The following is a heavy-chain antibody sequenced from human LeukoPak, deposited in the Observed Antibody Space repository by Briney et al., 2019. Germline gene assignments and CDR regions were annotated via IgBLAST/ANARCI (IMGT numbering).Heavy chain of an antibody. CDR2: IYTSGST. Sequence: TTSETLSLTCTVSGGSISSGTYYWTWIRQPAGKGLEWIGRIYTSGSTNYNPSLKSRVTISVDTSKNQFCLKLRSVTAADTAVYYCARDVDYSSSLDYWGQGILVTVSS. CDR1: GGSISSGTYY. J-gene: IGHJ4*02. V-gene: IGHV4-61*02. D-gene: IGHD6-6*01. CDR3: ARDVDYSSSLDY.